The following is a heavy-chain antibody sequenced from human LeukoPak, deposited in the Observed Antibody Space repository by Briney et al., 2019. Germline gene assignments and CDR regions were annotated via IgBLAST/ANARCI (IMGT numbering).Heavy chain of an antibody. J-gene: IGHJ4*02. D-gene: IGHD5-18*01. CDR3: AKDTPTTKGGGIQLMGY. Sequence: PGGSLRLSCAASGFTFSSYAMSWVRKAPGKGLEWVSAISGSGGSTYYADSVKGRFTISRDNSKNTLYLQMNSLRAEDTAVYYCAKDTPTTKGGGIQLMGYWGQGTLGTVSS. V-gene: IGHV3-23*01. CDR2: ISGSGGST. CDR1: GFTFSSYA.